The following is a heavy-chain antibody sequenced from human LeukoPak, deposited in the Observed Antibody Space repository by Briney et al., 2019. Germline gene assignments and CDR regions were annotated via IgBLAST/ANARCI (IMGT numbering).Heavy chain of an antibody. CDR2: IYHSGST. CDR1: GGSFSGYY. J-gene: IGHJ4*02. V-gene: IGHV4-34*01. D-gene: IGHD3-22*01. CDR3: ARATDDSSGYYTTIFDY. Sequence: SETLSLTCAVYGGSFSGYYWSWIRQPPGKGLEWIGSIYHSGSTYYNPSLKSRVTISVDTSKNQFSLKLSSVTAADTAVYYCARATDDSSGYYTTIFDYWGQGTLVTVSS.